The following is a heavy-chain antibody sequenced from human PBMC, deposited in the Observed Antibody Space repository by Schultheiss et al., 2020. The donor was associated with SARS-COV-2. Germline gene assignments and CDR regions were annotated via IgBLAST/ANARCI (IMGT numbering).Heavy chain of an antibody. CDR3: ARGRCSGGSCYTRDYYYYGMDV. Sequence: SETLSLTCAVSGGFIGSGNWWSWVRQSPGKGLEWIGEIYHSGNTIYNPSLKSRVTISVDTSKNQFSLKLSSVTAADTAVYYCARGRCSGGSCYTRDYYYYGMDVWGQGTTVTVSS. CDR2: IYHSGNT. J-gene: IGHJ6*02. CDR1: GGFIGSGNW. D-gene: IGHD2-15*01. V-gene: IGHV4-4*02.